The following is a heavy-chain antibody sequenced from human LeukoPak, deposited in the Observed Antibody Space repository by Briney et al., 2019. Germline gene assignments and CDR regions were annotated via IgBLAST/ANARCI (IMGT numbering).Heavy chain of an antibody. J-gene: IGHJ4*02. D-gene: IGHD3-22*01. CDR2: IYYSGST. V-gene: IGHV4-59*01. Sequence: SETLSLTCTVSGASISSYYWSWIRQPPGKGLEWIGYIYYSGSTNYNPAFKSRVTISEDTSKNQISLKLSSVTAADTAVYYCARVRGYYDSSGYDYWGQGTLVTVSS. CDR1: GASISSYY. CDR3: ARVRGYYDSSGYDY.